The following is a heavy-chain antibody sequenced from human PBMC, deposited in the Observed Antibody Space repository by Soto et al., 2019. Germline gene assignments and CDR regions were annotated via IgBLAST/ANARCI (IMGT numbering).Heavy chain of an antibody. CDR1: GGSISGYY. CDR2: IYYSGST. J-gene: IGHJ5*02. V-gene: IGHV4-59*01. CDR3: ARDRGYSNWFDP. Sequence: PSETLSLTCTVSGGSISGYYWSWIRQPPGKGLEWIGYIYYSGSTHYNPSLMSRVTISVDTSKNQFSLKLSSVTAADTAVYYCARDRGYSNWFDPWGQGTPVTAPQ. D-gene: IGHD5-18*01.